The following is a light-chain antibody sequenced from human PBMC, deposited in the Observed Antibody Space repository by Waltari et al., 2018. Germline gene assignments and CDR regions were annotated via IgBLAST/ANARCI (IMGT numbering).Light chain of an antibody. V-gene: IGKV1-12*01. Sequence: DIQMTQSPSSVSASVGDRVTITCRASQDIGNWLAWYQQRPDKAPRLLIYGASRLQSGVPSRFSGSRSGTDFTLTISSVQPEDFATYYCQQANSFPLTFGQGTRLDIK. CDR1: QDIGNW. CDR3: QQANSFPLT. J-gene: IGKJ5*01. CDR2: GAS.